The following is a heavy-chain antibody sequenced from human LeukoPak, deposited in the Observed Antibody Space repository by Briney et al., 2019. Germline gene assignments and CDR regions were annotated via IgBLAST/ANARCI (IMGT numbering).Heavy chain of an antibody. Sequence: GGSLRLSGAASGFTFSSFEMNWVRQAPGKGLEWVSYIYKNGGTTYYADSVKGRFTISRDNAKNSLYLQMNSLRAEDTAVYYCTGGAYGDYGRGYWGQGTLVTVSS. V-gene: IGHV3-48*03. CDR2: IYKNGGTT. CDR1: GFTFSSFE. D-gene: IGHD4-17*01. J-gene: IGHJ4*02. CDR3: TGGAYGDYGRGY.